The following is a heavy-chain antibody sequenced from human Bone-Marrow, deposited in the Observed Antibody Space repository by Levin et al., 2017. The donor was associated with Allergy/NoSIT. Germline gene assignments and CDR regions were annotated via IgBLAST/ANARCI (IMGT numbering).Heavy chain of an antibody. Sequence: SETLSLTCTVSGGSINTHFWSWIRLPPGKGLEWIGYVSDSGDSNYNPSLRSRVTMSIETSKDQFSLKLKSVTAADTAVYFCARELRRRVGSGFHHWGQGMPVTVTS. CDR1: GGSINTHF. CDR2: VSDSGDS. D-gene: IGHD2-21*01. CDR3: ARELRRRVGSGFHH. J-gene: IGHJ1*01. V-gene: IGHV4-59*11.